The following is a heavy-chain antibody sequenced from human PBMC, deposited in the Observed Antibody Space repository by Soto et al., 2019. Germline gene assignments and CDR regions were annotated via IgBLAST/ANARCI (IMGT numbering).Heavy chain of an antibody. CDR1: GGSISSYY. Sequence: SETLSLTCTVSGGSISSYYWSWIRQPPGKGLEWIGYIYYSESTNYNPSLKSRVIISVDTAKNQFSLRLSSVTAADTAFYYCVRAYYDTSGYSYFDYWGQGTLVTVSS. CDR2: IYYSEST. CDR3: VRAYYDTSGYSYFDY. J-gene: IGHJ4*02. V-gene: IGHV4-59*01. D-gene: IGHD3-22*01.